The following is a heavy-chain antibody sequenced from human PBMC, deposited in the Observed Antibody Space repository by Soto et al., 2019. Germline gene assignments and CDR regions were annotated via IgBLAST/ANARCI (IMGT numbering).Heavy chain of an antibody. CDR3: ARDCSGGSCSSPAADTGGMDV. Sequence: PSETLSLTCTVSGGSISSSSYYWGWIRQPPGKGLEWIGSIYYSGSTYYNPSLKSRVTISVDTSKNQFSLKLSSVTAADTAVYYCARDCSGGSCSSPAADTGGMDVWGQGTTVTVSS. V-gene: IGHV4-39*02. D-gene: IGHD2-15*01. CDR2: IYYSGST. J-gene: IGHJ6*02. CDR1: GGSISSSSYY.